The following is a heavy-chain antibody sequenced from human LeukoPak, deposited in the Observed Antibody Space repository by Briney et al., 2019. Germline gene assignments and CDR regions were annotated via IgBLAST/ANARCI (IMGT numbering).Heavy chain of an antibody. Sequence: SVKVSCKASGGTFTSYAISWVRQAPGQGLEWMGGIIPILGTANYAQKFQGRVTITTDESTSTAYMELSSLRSEDTAVYYCARSESSSLRDYYYMDVWGKGTTVTVSS. CDR3: ARSESSSLRDYYYMDV. J-gene: IGHJ6*03. V-gene: IGHV1-69*05. CDR2: IIPILGTA. CDR1: GGTFTSYA.